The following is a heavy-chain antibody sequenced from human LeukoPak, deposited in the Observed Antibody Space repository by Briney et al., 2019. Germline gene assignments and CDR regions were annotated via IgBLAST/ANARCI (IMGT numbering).Heavy chain of an antibody. CDR1: GGSFSGYY. CDR3: ASTISGYSSSWYYYYYMDA. J-gene: IGHJ6*03. CDR2: INHSGST. D-gene: IGHD6-13*01. Sequence: SETLSLTCAVYGGSFSGYYWSWIRQPPGKGLEWIGEINHSGSTNYNPSLKSRVTISVDTSKNQFSLKLSPVTAADTAVYYCASTISGYSSSWYYYYYMDAWGKGTTVTVSS. V-gene: IGHV4-34*01.